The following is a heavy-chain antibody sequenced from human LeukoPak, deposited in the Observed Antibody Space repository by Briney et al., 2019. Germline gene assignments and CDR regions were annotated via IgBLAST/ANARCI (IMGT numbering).Heavy chain of an antibody. CDR1: GGSISSSSYY. CDR2: IYTSGST. D-gene: IGHD2-2*01. CDR3: ARGGLDIVVVPAAPDYYYYYMDV. V-gene: IGHV4-61*02. Sequence: SEALSLTCTVSGGSISSSSYYWSWIRQPAGKGLEWIGRIYTSGSTNYNPSLKSRVTMSVDTSKNQFSLKLSSVTAADTAVYYCARGGLDIVVVPAAPDYYYYYMDVWGKGTTVTVSS. J-gene: IGHJ6*03.